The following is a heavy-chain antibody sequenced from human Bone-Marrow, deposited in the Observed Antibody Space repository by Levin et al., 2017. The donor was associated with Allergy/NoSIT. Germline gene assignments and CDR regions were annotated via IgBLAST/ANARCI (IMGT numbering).Heavy chain of an antibody. CDR1: GFSFNRYD. Sequence: PGESLKISCAASGFSFNRYDMTWVRQAPGKGLEWVSGVSAGGDTTYYADSVKGRFTISRDNSKNTLSLHMNSLRVEDTAVYFCAKEVTQRAYGDYAWGGDAFDIWGQGTLVTVSS. CDR2: VSAGGDTT. D-gene: IGHD4-17*01. J-gene: IGHJ3*02. CDR3: AKEVTQRAYGDYAWGGDAFDI. V-gene: IGHV3-23*01.